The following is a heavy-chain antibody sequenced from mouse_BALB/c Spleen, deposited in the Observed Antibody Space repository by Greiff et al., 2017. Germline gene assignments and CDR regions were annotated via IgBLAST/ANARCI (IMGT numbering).Heavy chain of an antibody. CDR1: GYTFTSYW. D-gene: IGHD2-1*01. J-gene: IGHJ4*01. CDR3: ARGTYGNYGSAMDY. V-gene: IGHV1-7*01. Sequence: VQLQQSGAELAKPGASVKMSCKASGYTFTSYWMHWVKQRPGQGLEWIGYINPSTGYTEYNQKFKDKATLTADKSSSTAYMQLSSLTSEDSAVYYCARGTYGNYGSAMDYWGQGTSVTVSS. CDR2: INPSTGYT.